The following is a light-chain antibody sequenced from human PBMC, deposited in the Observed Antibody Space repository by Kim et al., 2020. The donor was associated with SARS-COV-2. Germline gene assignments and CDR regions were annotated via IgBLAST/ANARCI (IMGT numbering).Light chain of an antibody. CDR2: GAF. Sequence: EIVMTQSPATLSVSPGERPTLSCRASQSVGSKLAWYQQKPGQAPRLLIYGAFSRATGIPARFSGSGSGTEFTLTISSLQSEDLAVYYCQQYNNWPLTFGGGTKVDIK. J-gene: IGKJ4*01. CDR1: QSVGSK. CDR3: QQYNNWPLT. V-gene: IGKV3-15*01.